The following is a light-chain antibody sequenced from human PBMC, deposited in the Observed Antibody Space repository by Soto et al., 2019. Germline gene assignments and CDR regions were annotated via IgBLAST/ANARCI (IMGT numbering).Light chain of an antibody. J-gene: IGLJ1*01. V-gene: IGLV2-14*03. CDR1: TSDIGGYDY. CDR3: SSYTPSSTYV. Sequence: QSALTQPASVSGSPGQSITISCTGSTSDIGGYDYVSWYQQYPGKAPRLIIYAVNSRPSGVSNRFSGSKSGNTASLTISGLQAEDEADYHCSSYTPSSTYVFGTGTKLTVL. CDR2: AVN.